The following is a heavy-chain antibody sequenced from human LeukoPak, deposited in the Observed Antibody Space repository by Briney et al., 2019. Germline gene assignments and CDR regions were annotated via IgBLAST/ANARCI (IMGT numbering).Heavy chain of an antibody. Sequence: SETLSLTCTVSGGSISTYYWSWIRQPPGKGLEWIGYTYYSGSTKYNPSLKSRVTISLDTPKNQVSLKLSSATAADTAVYFCARDEVGVPGAFDIWGQGTMVTVSS. V-gene: IGHV4-59*01. J-gene: IGHJ3*02. D-gene: IGHD3-10*01. CDR1: GGSISTYY. CDR2: TYYSGST. CDR3: ARDEVGVPGAFDI.